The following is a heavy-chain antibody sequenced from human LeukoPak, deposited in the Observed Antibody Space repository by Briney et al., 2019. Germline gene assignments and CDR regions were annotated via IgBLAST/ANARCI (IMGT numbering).Heavy chain of an antibody. CDR3: AKFSAAGPETPFDY. Sequence: GGSLRLSCAAPGFTFSSYAMSWVRQAPGKGLEWVSAISGSGGSTYYADSVKGRFTISRGNSKNTLYLQMNSLRAEDTAVYYCAKFSAAGPETPFDYWGQGTLVTVSS. CDR2: ISGSGGST. V-gene: IGHV3-23*01. D-gene: IGHD6-13*01. CDR1: GFTFSSYA. J-gene: IGHJ4*02.